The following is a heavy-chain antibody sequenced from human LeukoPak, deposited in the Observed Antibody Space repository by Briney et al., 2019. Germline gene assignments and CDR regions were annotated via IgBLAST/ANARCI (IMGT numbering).Heavy chain of an antibody. CDR3: ARLVPATNYFDY. Sequence: GGSLRLSCAASGFTFSSYAMSWVRQAPGKGLEWVSSISGSGGSTSYADSVKGRFTNSRDNSKNTLYLQMNSLRGEDTAVYYCARLVPATNYFDYWGQGTLVTVST. CDR1: GFTFSSYA. V-gene: IGHV3-23*01. D-gene: IGHD2-2*01. J-gene: IGHJ4*02. CDR2: ISGSGGST.